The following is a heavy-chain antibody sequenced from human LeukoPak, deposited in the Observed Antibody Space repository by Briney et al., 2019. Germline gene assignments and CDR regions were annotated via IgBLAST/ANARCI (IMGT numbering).Heavy chain of an antibody. CDR2: IKVDGSQK. J-gene: IGHJ6*03. CDR3: ARTHGYCTSTSCYGYYYYMDV. CDR1: GFTFSSYW. V-gene: IGHV3-7*01. Sequence: GGSLRLSCTASGFTFSSYWMSWVRQAPGKGLEWVANIKVDGSQKYYVDSVKGRFTISRDNAKNSLYLQMNSLRAEDTAVYYCARTHGYCTSTSCYGYYYYMDVWGKGTTVSVSS. D-gene: IGHD2-2*01.